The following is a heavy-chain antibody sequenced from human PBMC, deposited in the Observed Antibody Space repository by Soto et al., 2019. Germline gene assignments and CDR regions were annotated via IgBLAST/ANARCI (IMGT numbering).Heavy chain of an antibody. CDR3: ARLRRIQLWFPHPGGMDV. D-gene: IGHD5-18*01. J-gene: IGHJ6*02. CDR2: VIPIFGTA. CDR1: GGTFSSYA. V-gene: IGHV1-69*01. Sequence: QVQLVQSGAEVKKPGASVKVSCKASGGTFSSYAISWVRQAPGQVLEWMGGVIPIFGTANYAQKFQGRVTITADESPSTAYIELSRLRAEDTAVYYCARLRRIQLWFPHPGGMDVWGQGTTVTV.